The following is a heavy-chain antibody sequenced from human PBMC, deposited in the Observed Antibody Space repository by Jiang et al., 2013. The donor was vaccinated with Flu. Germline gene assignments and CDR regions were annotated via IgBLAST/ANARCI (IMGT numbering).Heavy chain of an antibody. D-gene: IGHD4-17*01. CDR1: GYSFTDYY. CDR2: INPKNGDT. J-gene: IGHJ2*01. Sequence: SGAEVKNPGASLKVSCKASGYSFTDYYIHWVRHAPGQGLEWMGWINPKNGDTRYPQKFQGRVTLTRTTSITTAYMEVSSLRSDDTAVYYCARVAVTTPPVTFPPWYYDVWGRGTPITVSS. V-gene: IGHV1-2*02. CDR3: ARVAVTTPPVTFPPWYYDV.